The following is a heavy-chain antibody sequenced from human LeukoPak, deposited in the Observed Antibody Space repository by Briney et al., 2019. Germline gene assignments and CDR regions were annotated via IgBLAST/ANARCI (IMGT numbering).Heavy chain of an antibody. CDR1: GGSISTYY. Sequence: PSETLSLTCTVSGGSISTYYWSWIRQPPGKGLEWIGYIYYSGSTNYNPSLKSRVTISVDTSKNQFSLKLSSVTAADTAVYYCARDSYYYDTSGYALDYWGQGTLVTVSS. V-gene: IGHV4-59*01. CDR3: ARDSYYYDTSGYALDY. J-gene: IGHJ4*02. D-gene: IGHD3-22*01. CDR2: IYYSGST.